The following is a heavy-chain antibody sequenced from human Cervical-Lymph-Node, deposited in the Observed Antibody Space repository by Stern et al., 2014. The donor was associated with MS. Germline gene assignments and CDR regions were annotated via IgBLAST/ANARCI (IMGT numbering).Heavy chain of an antibody. Sequence: QLVQSGPGLAKPSETLSLTCRVSGTYTTSNYLSCFRQSPGKGLAWIGNIHYTGSTNYNPSLKIRVSMSVDTSKNQFSVKVTSVTAADTAVYYCARLAASSSGPFDYWGQGTLVIVSS. J-gene: IGHJ4*02. CDR2: IHYTGST. CDR3: ARLAASSSGPFDY. V-gene: IGHV4-59*01. CDR1: GTYTTSNY. D-gene: IGHD3-22*01.